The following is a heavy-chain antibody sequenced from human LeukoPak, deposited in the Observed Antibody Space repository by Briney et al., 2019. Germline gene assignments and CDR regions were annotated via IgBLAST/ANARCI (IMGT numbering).Heavy chain of an antibody. Sequence: ASVKVSCKASGGTFSSYAISWVRQAPGQGLEWMGGIIPIFGTANYAQKFQGRVTITADESTSTAYMELSSLRSEDTAVYYCARDRYSSSWSLGYWGQGTLVTVSS. CDR1: GGTFSSYA. D-gene: IGHD6-13*01. CDR2: IIPIFGTA. CDR3: ARDRYSSSWSLGY. J-gene: IGHJ4*02. V-gene: IGHV1-69*13.